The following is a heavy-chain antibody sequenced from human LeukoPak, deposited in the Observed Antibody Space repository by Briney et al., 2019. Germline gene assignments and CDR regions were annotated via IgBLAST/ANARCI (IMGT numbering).Heavy chain of an antibody. CDR2: INHSGST. Sequence: PSETLSLTSAVYGGSFSGCYWSWIRQPPGKGLEWIGEINHSGSTNYNPSLKSRVTISVDTSKNQFSLKRSSVTAADTAVYYCARKAARRAWFDPWGQGTLVTVSS. D-gene: IGHD6-25*01. CDR3: ARKAARRAWFDP. J-gene: IGHJ5*02. CDR1: GGSFSGCY. V-gene: IGHV4-34*01.